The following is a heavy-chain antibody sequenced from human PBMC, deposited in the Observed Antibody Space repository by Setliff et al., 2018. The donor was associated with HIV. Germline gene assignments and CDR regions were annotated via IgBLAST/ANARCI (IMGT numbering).Heavy chain of an antibody. CDR3: GRGKHYSSGSPPLYDS. CDR2: FIPFFGTT. CDR1: GGTFNNLA. J-gene: IGHJ4*02. Sequence: SVKVSCKASGGTFNNLAISWVRQAPGQGLEWMGEFIPFFGTTNYAQKFQGRVSFTADASTNTAYMELSSLGSEDTAVFYCGRGKHYSSGSPPLYDSWGQGTLVTVSS. V-gene: IGHV1-69*13. D-gene: IGHD3-10*01.